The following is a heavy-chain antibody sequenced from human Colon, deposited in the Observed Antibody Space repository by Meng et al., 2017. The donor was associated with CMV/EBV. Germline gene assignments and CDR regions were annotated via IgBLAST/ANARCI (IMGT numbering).Heavy chain of an antibody. J-gene: IGHJ4*02. CDR1: GLTFNGYG. V-gene: IGHV3-30*02. Sequence: GESLKISCAASGLTFNGYGLHWVRQAPGKGLEWVAFIGSDGSIKRYSDSVKGRFNISRDNSKSTLWLQMHSLRPEDTALDYCAREGYSNFDYWGQGTLVTVSS. CDR2: IGSDGSIK. CDR3: AREGYSNFDY. D-gene: IGHD4-11*01.